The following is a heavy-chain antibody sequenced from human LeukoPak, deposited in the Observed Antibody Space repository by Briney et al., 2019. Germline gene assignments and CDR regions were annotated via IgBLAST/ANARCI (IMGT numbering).Heavy chain of an antibody. CDR3: ARRSSLTYGMDV. CDR1: GFTFSSYS. V-gene: IGHV3-48*02. CDR2: ISSSSNTI. Sequence: PGGSLRLSCAASGFTFSSYSMNRVRQAPGKGLEWVSYISSSSNTIYYADSVKGRFTISRDNAKNSLYLQMNSLRDEDTAVYYCARRSSLTYGMDVWGQGTTVAVS. J-gene: IGHJ6*02. D-gene: IGHD4/OR15-4a*01.